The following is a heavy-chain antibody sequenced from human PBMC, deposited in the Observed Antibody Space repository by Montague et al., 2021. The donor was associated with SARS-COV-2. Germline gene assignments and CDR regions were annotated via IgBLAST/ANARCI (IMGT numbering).Heavy chain of an antibody. V-gene: IGHV4-34*01. CDR2: IHHGGST. Sequence: SETLSLTCAVHGGSFSTYSWNWIRQPPGKGLEWIGEIHHGGSTNYNPPLKSRVTISADTSKNIFSLKLTSVAAADRAVYYCARVGDGVVPSPILGVGPYYAYYYMDVWGKGTTVTVSS. CDR1: GGSFSTYS. J-gene: IGHJ6*03. CDR3: ARVGDGVVPSPILGVGPYYAYYYMDV. D-gene: IGHD3-10*01.